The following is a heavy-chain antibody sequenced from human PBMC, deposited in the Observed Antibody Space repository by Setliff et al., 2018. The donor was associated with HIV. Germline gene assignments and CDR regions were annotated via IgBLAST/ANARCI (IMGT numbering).Heavy chain of an antibody. D-gene: IGHD4-17*01. J-gene: IGHJ3*02. V-gene: IGHV4-38-2*02. CDR2: IYHAGNT. CDR1: GYSISSGYY. CDR3: ARGTTLNVVPDAFDI. Sequence: SETLSLTCTVTGYSISSGYYWAWIRQPPGKGLEWIGHIYHAGNTYYNPSLKSRVTISVDTSKNQISLRLNSLTAADTALYYCARGTTLNVVPDAFDIWG.